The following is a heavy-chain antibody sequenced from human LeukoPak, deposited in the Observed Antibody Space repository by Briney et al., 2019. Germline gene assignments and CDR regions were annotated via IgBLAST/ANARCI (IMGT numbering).Heavy chain of an antibody. CDR1: GGSISSGDYY. V-gene: IGHV4-30-4*08. Sequence: SQTLSLTCTVSGGSISSGDYYWSWIRQPPGKGLEWIGYIYYSGSTYYNPSLKSRVTISVDTSKNQSSLKLSSVTAADTAVYYCARDYSRSPRSWFDPWGQGTLVTVSS. J-gene: IGHJ5*02. CDR3: ARDYSRSPRSWFDP. CDR2: IYYSGST. D-gene: IGHD6-13*01.